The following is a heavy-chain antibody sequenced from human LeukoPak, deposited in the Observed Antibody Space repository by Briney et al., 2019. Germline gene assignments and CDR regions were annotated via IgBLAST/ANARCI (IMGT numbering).Heavy chain of an antibody. Sequence: PSETLSPTRTVSGGSISSHYWSWIRQPPGKGLEWIGYIYYSGSTNYNPSLKSRVTISVDTSKNQFSLKLSSVTAADTAVYYCARGALDYDFWSGRFYYYYMDVWGKGTTVTVSS. D-gene: IGHD3-3*01. CDR3: ARGALDYDFWSGRFYYYYMDV. V-gene: IGHV4-59*11. CDR1: GGSISSHY. J-gene: IGHJ6*03. CDR2: IYYSGST.